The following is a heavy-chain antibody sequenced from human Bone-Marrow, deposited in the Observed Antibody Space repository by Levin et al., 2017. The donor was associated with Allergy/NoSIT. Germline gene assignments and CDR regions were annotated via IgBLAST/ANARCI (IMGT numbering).Heavy chain of an antibody. Sequence: ASVKVSCKASGYTFTSYDINWVRQATGQGLEWMGWMNPNSGNTGYAQKFQGRVTMTRNTSISTAYMELSSLRSEDTAVYYCARIDRRERITIFGVLNYYYYGMDVWGQGTTVTVSS. CDR1: GYTFTSYD. CDR3: ARIDRRERITIFGVLNYYYYGMDV. V-gene: IGHV1-8*01. CDR2: MNPNSGNT. J-gene: IGHJ6*02. D-gene: IGHD3-3*01.